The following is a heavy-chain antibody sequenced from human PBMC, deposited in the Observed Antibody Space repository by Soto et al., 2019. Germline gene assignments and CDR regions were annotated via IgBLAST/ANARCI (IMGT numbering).Heavy chain of an antibody. J-gene: IGHJ4*02. CDR2: IYYSGST. CDR3: ARAFYGKTINFDY. CDR1: GGSISSGDYY. V-gene: IGHV4-30-4*01. D-gene: IGHD5-12*01. Sequence: SETLSLTCTVSGGSISSGDYYWRWIRQPPGKGLEWIGYIYYSGSTYYNPSLKSRVTISVDTSKNQFSLKLSSVTAADTAVYYCARAFYGKTINFDYWGQGTLVTVS.